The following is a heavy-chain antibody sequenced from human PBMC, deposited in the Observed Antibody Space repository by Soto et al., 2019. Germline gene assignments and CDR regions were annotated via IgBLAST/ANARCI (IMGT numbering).Heavy chain of an antibody. D-gene: IGHD6-13*01. V-gene: IGHV1-18*01. J-gene: IGHJ3*02. CDR2: ISAYNGNT. CDR1: GYTFTSYG. CDR3: ARDQEYSSSWGDDAFDI. Sequence: ASVKVSCKASGYTFTSYGISWVRQAPGQGLEWMGWISAYNGNTNYAQKLQGRVTMTTDTSTGTAYMELRSLRSDDTAVYYCARDQEYSSSWGDDAFDIWGQGKMVTVSS.